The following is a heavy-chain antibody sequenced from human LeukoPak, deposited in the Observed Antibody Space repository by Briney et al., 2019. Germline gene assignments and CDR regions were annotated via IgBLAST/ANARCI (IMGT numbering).Heavy chain of an antibody. D-gene: IGHD6-19*01. Sequence: ASVKVPRKLSEYSLSDLSIHWVREAPGERLEWMGGFDSENNKMVYSQKFQGRVTMTEDTSADTAYMELTSLRSEDTAVYFCATDRVYRSSGRSWGFFDYWGQGTLVSVSS. J-gene: IGHJ4*02. CDR3: ATDRVYRSSGRSWGFFDY. CDR1: EYSLSDLS. V-gene: IGHV1-24*01. CDR2: FDSENNKM.